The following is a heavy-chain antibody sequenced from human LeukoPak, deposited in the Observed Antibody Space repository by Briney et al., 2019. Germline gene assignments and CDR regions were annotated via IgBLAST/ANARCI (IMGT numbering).Heavy chain of an antibody. Sequence: GGSLSLSCSASGFTFSSYWMHWVRQAPGKGLEWVAIIKQDGSEKFYVDSVKGRFTVSRDNIKNPLYLQMNTLRVEDTGVYYCVGSAGWLFDYWGQGTLVTVSS. V-gene: IGHV3-7*01. CDR1: GFTFSSYW. J-gene: IGHJ4*02. CDR2: IKQDGSEK. CDR3: VGSAGWLFDY. D-gene: IGHD3-10*01.